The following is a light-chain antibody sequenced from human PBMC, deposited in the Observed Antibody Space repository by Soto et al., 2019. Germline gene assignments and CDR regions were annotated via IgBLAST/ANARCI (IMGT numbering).Light chain of an antibody. CDR1: SSDVGGYNY. J-gene: IGLJ1*01. CDR2: DVS. Sequence: QSALTQPASVSGSPGQSITISCTGTSSDVGGYNYVSWYQQHPGKAPKLMIYDVSNRPSGVSNRCSGSKSGNTASLTISGLQAEDEADYYCSSYTSSSTLLYVFGPGTKLTVL. V-gene: IGLV2-14*01. CDR3: SSYTSSSTLLYV.